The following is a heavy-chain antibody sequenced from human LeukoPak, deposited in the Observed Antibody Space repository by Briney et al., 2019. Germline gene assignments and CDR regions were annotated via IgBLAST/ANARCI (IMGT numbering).Heavy chain of an antibody. D-gene: IGHD2-2*01. CDR3: ARSSIVVVPAANRPNFDY. V-gene: IGHV1-46*01. Sequence: ASVKVSCKASGYTFTSYYMHWVRQAPGQGLEWMGIINPSGGGTSYAQKFQGGVTMTRDMSTSTVYMELSSLRSEDMAVYYCARSSIVVVPAANRPNFDYWGQGTLVTVSS. J-gene: IGHJ4*02. CDR1: GYTFTSYY. CDR2: INPSGGGT.